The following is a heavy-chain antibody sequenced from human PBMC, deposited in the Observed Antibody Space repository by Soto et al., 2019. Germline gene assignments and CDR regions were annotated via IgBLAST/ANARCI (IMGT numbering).Heavy chain of an antibody. CDR3: ARKYYYDSSGYFFDY. Sequence: GSLRLSCAASGFTFSDYYMSWIRQAPGKGLEWVSYISSSSSYTNYADSVKGRFTISRDNAKNSLYLQMNSLRAEDTAVDYCARKYYYDSSGYFFDYWGQGTLVTVSS. V-gene: IGHV3-11*06. CDR2: ISSSSSYT. CDR1: GFTFSDYY. J-gene: IGHJ4*02. D-gene: IGHD3-22*01.